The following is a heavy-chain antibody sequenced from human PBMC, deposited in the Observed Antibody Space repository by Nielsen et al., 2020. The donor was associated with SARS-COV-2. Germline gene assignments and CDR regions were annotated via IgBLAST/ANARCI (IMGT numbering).Heavy chain of an antibody. J-gene: IGHJ2*01. Sequence: GSLRLSCAASGFTFSSYWMSWVRQAPGKGLEWVANIKQDGSEKYYVDSVKGRFTISRDNAKNSLYLQMNSLRAEDTAVYYCARLQSSSWYFDLWDRGTLVTVSS. CDR1: GFTFSSYW. CDR2: IKQDGSEK. V-gene: IGHV3-7*05. D-gene: IGHD6-13*01. CDR3: ARLQSSSWYFDL.